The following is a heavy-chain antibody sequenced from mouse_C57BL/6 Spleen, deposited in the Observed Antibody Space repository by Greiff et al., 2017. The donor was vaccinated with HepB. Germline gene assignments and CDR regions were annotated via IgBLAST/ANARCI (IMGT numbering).Heavy chain of an antibody. Sequence: EVQLQQSGGDLVKPGGSLKLSCAASGFTFSSYGMSWVRQTPDKRLEWVATISSGGSYTYYPDSVKGRFTISRDNAKNTLYLQMSSLKSEDTAMYYCARRSYYGSRDYFDYWGQGTTLTVSA. CDR2: ISSGGSYT. D-gene: IGHD1-1*01. CDR1: GFTFSSYG. CDR3: ARRSYYGSRDYFDY. V-gene: IGHV5-6*01. J-gene: IGHJ2*01.